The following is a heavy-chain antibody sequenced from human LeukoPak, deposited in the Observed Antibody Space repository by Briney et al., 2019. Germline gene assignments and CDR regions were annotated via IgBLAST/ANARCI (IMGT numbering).Heavy chain of an antibody. CDR1: GFTFDDYG. J-gene: IGHJ4*02. D-gene: IGHD4-11*01. CDR3: ARVVRYSNSDY. V-gene: IGHV3-20*04. Sequence: GGSLRLSCAASGFTFDDYGMSWVRQAPGKGLEWVSGINWNGGSTGYADSVKGRFTISRDNAKNSLYLQMNSLRAEDTAVYYCARVVRYSNSDYWGQGTLVTVSS. CDR2: INWNGGST.